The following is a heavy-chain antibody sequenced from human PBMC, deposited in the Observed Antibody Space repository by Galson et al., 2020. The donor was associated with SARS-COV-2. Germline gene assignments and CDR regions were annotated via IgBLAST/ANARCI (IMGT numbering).Heavy chain of an antibody. CDR3: ARQVPENVLCARDE. J-gene: IGHJ4*02. V-gene: IGHV3-33*08. CDR1: GFTFSSNG. D-gene: IGHD2-2*01. CDR2: IWSDGSNK. Sequence: GGSLRLSCAASGFTFSSNGMHWVRQAPGKGLEWVALIWSDGSNKFYADSVKGRFTVSRDNSKNTLNLQMNSLRVEDTAVYYCARQVPENVLCARDEWGQGTLDTVSS.